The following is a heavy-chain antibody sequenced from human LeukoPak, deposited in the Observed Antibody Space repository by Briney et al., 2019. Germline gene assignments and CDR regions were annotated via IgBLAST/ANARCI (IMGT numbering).Heavy chain of an antibody. D-gene: IGHD3-16*01. CDR2: INQDGSET. V-gene: IGHV3-7*01. J-gene: IGHJ4*02. Sequence: GGSLRLSCVASGFTFTNSSRKWVRQAPGKRLEWVASINQDGSETFFEDSVRGRFTISRDNAKKSLHLQMNSLRVEDTGVYYCARDARGGTYGLEWGQGTLVTVSS. CDR3: ARDARGGTYGLE. CDR1: GFTFTNSS.